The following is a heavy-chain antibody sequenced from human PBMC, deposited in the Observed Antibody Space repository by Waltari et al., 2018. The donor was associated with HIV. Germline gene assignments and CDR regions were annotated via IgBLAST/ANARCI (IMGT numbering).Heavy chain of an antibody. CDR1: GGSISRYY. V-gene: IGHV4-59*01. CDR2: IYYSGST. CDR3: ARAGSYHAFDI. J-gene: IGHJ3*02. Sequence: QVQLQESGPGLVKPSETLSLTCTVSGGSISRYYWSWIRQPPGKGLEWIGYIYYSGSTNYNPSLKSRVTISVDTSKNQFSLKLSSVTAADTAVYYCARAGSYHAFDIWGQGTMVTVSS. D-gene: IGHD1-26*01.